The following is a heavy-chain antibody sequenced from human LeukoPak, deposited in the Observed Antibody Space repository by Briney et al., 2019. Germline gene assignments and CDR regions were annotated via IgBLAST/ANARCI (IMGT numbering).Heavy chain of an antibody. J-gene: IGHJ5*02. CDR2: INPSGGST. Sequence: ASVKVSCKASGYTFTSYYMHWVRQAPGQGLEWMGIINPSGGSTSYAQKFQGRVTMTRDMSTSTVYMELSSLRSEDTAVYYCASEQAFWSKRNWIDPWGQGTLVTVSS. D-gene: IGHD3-3*01. V-gene: IGHV1-46*01. CDR1: GYTFTSYY. CDR3: ASEQAFWSKRNWIDP.